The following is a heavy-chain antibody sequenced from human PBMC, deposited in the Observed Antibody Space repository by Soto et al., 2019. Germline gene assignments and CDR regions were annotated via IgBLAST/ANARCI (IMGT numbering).Heavy chain of an antibody. CDR3: ASNGIAAAGYYYYYGMDV. J-gene: IGHJ6*02. V-gene: IGHV1-3*01. CDR2: INAGNGNT. CDR1: GYTFTSYA. Sequence: QVQLVQSGAEVKKPGASVKVSCKASGYTFTSYAMHWVRQAPGQRLEWMGWINAGNGNTKYSQKFQGRVTITRDTSASTAYMELSSLRSEDTAVYYCASNGIAAAGYYYYYGMDVWGQETTVTVSS. D-gene: IGHD6-13*01.